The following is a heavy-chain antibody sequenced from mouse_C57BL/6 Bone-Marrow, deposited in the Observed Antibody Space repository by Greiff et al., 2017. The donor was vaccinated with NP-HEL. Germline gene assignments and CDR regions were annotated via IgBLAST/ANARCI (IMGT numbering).Heavy chain of an antibody. CDR3: AGSPLWLRRNYCAMGY. J-gene: IGHJ4*01. V-gene: IGHV3-8*01. CDR1: GYSITSDY. Sequence: VQLQQSGPGLAKPSQTLSLTCSVTGYSITSDYWNWIRKFPGNKLEYMGYISYSGSTYYNPSLISRISILRDTSNNQYYLQLNSVTTEDTATYYCAGSPLWLRRNYCAMGYWGQGTSVTVSS. CDR2: ISYSGST. D-gene: IGHD2-2*01.